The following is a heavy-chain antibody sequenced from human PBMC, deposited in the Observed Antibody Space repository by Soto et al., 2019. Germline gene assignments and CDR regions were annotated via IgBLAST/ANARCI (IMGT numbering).Heavy chain of an antibody. V-gene: IGHV3-15*05. Sequence: ELQLVESGGGLVKPGGSLRLSCAASGFNFSNGWMSWVRQAPGKGLEWVGRIKSKIHGGTTDYAAHVKGRFTISRDDSKDALYLEMQSLQTDDTAVYYCSTDEWEWGQGTLVTVSS. D-gene: IGHD1-26*01. CDR1: GFNFSNGW. J-gene: IGHJ4*02. CDR2: IKSKIHGGTT. CDR3: STDEWE.